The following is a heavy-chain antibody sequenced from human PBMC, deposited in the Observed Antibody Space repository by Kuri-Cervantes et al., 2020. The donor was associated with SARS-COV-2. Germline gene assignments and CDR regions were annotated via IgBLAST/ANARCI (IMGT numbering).Heavy chain of an antibody. J-gene: IGHJ4*02. Sequence: ASVKVSCKASGYIFTNYYMSWVRQAPGQGLEWLGIINPSGGGTSYAQKFQGRVTMTRDTSTSTVYMELSNLRSEDTAVYYCARGGLSSDYFDYWGQGTLVTVSS. CDR2: INPSGGGT. V-gene: IGHV1-46*01. CDR3: ARGGLSSDYFDY. CDR1: GYIFTNYY. D-gene: IGHD6-6*01.